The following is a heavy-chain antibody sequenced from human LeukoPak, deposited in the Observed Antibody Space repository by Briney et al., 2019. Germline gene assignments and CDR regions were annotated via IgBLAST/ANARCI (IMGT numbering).Heavy chain of an antibody. Sequence: ASVKVSCKASGYTFTSYYMHRVRQAPGQGLEWMGIINPSGGSTSYAQKFQGRVTMTRDTSTSTVYMELSSLRSEDTAVYYCARSYDSSGYYYLVAFDIWGQGTMVTVSS. CDR1: GYTFTSYY. CDR2: INPSGGST. V-gene: IGHV1-46*01. D-gene: IGHD3-22*01. J-gene: IGHJ3*02. CDR3: ARSYDSSGYYYLVAFDI.